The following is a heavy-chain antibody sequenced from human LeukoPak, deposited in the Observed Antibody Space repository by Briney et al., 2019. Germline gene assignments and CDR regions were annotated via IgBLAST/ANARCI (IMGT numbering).Heavy chain of an antibody. D-gene: IGHD4-17*01. CDR2: MSSNGGTT. Sequence: GGSLRLSCAASGFTFSSYAMHWVRQAPGKGLEYVSAMSSNGGTTDYANSVKGRFTISRDNSKNTLYLQMGSLRAEDMAVYYCARGPVTKFEIWGQGTILTVSS. CDR1: GFTFSSYA. CDR3: ARGPVTKFEI. J-gene: IGHJ3*02. V-gene: IGHV3-64*01.